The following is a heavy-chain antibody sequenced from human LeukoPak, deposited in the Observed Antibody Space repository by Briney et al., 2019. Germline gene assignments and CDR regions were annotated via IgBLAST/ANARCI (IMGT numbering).Heavy chain of an antibody. Sequence: SEALSLTCSVSGGSISNYFWTWIRQPPGKGLEWIGYIYSSGSTYYNPSLKSRGTISVDTSKNRFSLKLSTVTAADTAVYYCARRPTGDPKFDYWGQGTLVT. CDR3: ARRPTGDPKFDY. V-gene: IGHV4-59*08. D-gene: IGHD7-27*01. CDR1: GGSISNYF. J-gene: IGHJ4*02. CDR2: IYSSGST.